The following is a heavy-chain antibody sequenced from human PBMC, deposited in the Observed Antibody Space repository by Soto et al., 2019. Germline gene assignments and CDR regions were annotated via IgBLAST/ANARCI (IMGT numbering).Heavy chain of an antibody. CDR2: INHSGST. J-gene: IGHJ6*02. CDR3: ARFYSSYRGNYYYGMDV. Sequence: PSETLSLTCAVYGGSFSGYYWSWIRQPPGKGLEWIGEINHSGSTNYNPSLKSRVTISVDTSKNQFSLKLSSVTAADTAVYYCARFYSSYRGNYYYGMDVWGQGTTVTVSS. CDR1: GGSFSGYY. V-gene: IGHV4-34*01. D-gene: IGHD6-6*01.